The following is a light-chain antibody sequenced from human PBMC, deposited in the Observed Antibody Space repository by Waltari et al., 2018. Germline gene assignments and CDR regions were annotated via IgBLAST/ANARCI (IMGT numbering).Light chain of an antibody. CDR1: SSNIGSNT. CDR2: SLN. CDR3: TTWDDSLNGRV. J-gene: IGLJ3*02. Sequence: QSVLTQPPSASGTPGQRVTISCSGSSSNIGSNTVNWYQQLPGTAPKLLIYSLNQRPSGVPDRFSGSKSDTSASLAISGLQSEDEADYYCTTWDDSLNGRVFGGGTKLTVL. V-gene: IGLV1-44*01.